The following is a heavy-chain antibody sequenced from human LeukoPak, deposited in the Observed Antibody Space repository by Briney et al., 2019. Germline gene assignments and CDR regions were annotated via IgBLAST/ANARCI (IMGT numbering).Heavy chain of an antibody. CDR3: AKGITVMMVAPGY. J-gene: IGHJ4*02. D-gene: IGHD3-22*01. Sequence: GGSLRLSCAASEFTVSSNYMTWVRQAPGKGLEWVSVIYSNNTTFYADSVKGRFTISRDKSKNTLYLQMNSLRAEDTAVYYCAKGITVMMVAPGYWGQGTLVTVSS. V-gene: IGHV3-53*01. CDR1: EFTVSSNY. CDR2: IYSNNTT.